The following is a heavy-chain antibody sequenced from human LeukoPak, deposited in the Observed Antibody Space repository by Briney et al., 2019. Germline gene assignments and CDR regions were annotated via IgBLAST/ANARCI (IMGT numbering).Heavy chain of an antibody. V-gene: IGHV1-69*06. CDR3: ARLYSSTVFGY. CDR1: GGTLSSYA. Sequence: ASVKVSCKASGGTLSSYAISWVRQAPGQGLEWMGRIIPIFGTANYAQKFQGRVTITADKSTSTAYMELSSLRSEDTAVYYCARLYSSTVFGYWGQGTLVTVSS. CDR2: IIPIFGTA. J-gene: IGHJ4*02. D-gene: IGHD6-13*01.